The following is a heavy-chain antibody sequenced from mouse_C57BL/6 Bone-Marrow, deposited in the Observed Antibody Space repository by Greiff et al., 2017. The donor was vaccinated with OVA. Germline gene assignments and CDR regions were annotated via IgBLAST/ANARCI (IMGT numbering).Heavy chain of an antibody. J-gene: IGHJ2*01. CDR3: STAQASYYFDY. CDR2: IDPENGDT. D-gene: IGHD3-2*02. Sequence: EVKVVESGAELVRPGASVKLSCTASGFNIKDDYMHWVKQRPEQGLEWIGWIDPENGDTEYASKFQGKATITADTSSNTAYLQLSSLTSEDTAVYYCSTAQASYYFDYWGQGTTLTVSS. CDR1: GFNIKDDY. V-gene: IGHV14-4*01.